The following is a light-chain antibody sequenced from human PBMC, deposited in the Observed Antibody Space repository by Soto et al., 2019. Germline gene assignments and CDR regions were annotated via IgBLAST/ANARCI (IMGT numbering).Light chain of an antibody. CDR1: QSVSSY. CDR3: HQRSDWPPLT. Sequence: EIVLTQSPATLSLSPGERATLSCRASQSVSSYLAWYQQKPGQAPRLLIYDASNRATGIPARFSGSGSGTDFTLTIISLEPEDYVVYYCHQRSDWPPLTFGGGTKVEIK. CDR2: DAS. J-gene: IGKJ4*01. V-gene: IGKV3-11*01.